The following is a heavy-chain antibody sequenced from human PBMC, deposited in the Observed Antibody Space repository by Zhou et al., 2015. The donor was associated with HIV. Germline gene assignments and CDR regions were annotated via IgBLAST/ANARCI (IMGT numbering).Heavy chain of an antibody. D-gene: IGHD3-3*01. CDR1: GGTFSSYA. CDR3: ARDKAKLDYDFWSGYYVVSFDY. J-gene: IGHJ4*02. CDR2: IIPIFGTA. Sequence: QVQLVQSGAEVKKPGSSVKVSCKASGGTFSSYAISWVRQAPGQGLEWMGGIIPIFGTANYAQKFQGRVTITADESTSTAYMELSSLRSEDTAVYYCARDKAKLDYDFWSGYYVVSFDYWGQGTLVTVSS. V-gene: IGHV1-69*12.